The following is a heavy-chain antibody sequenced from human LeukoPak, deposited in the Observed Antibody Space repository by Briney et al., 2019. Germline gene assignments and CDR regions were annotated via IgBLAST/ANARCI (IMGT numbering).Heavy chain of an antibody. CDR2: INPNSGGT. V-gene: IGHV1-2*06. Sequence: ASVKVSCKASGYTFTGYYMHWVRQAPGQGLERMGRINPNSGGTNYAQKFQGRVTMTRDTSISTAYMELRRLRSDDTAVYYCARGYRTVGAIEYFQHWGQGTLVTVSS. CDR3: ARGYRTVGAIEYFQH. CDR1: GYTFTGYY. J-gene: IGHJ1*01. D-gene: IGHD1-26*01.